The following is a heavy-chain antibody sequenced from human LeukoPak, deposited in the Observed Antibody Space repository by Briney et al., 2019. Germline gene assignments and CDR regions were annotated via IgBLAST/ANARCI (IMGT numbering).Heavy chain of an antibody. J-gene: IGHJ6*03. D-gene: IGHD3-10*01. CDR3: ARGNTMLRGGSYYYYYMDV. Sequence: GGSLRLSCAASEFSVGSNYMTWVRQAPGKGLEWVANIKQDESEKYYVDSVKGRFTISRDNAKNSLYLQMNSLRAEDTAVYYCARGNTMLRGGSYYYYYMDVWGKGTTVTVSS. V-gene: IGHV3-7*01. CDR2: IKQDESEK. CDR1: EFSVGSNY.